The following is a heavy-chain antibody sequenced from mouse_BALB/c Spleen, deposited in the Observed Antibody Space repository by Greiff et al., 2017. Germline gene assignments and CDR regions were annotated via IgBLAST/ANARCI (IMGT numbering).Heavy chain of an antibody. CDR1: GYTFTSYW. D-gene: IGHD5-1*01. J-gene: IGHJ2*01. V-gene: IGHV1-87*01. CDR2: IYPGDGDT. Sequence: QVQLKQSGAELARPGASVKLSCKASGYTFTSYWMQWVKQRPGQGLEWIGAIYPGDGDTRYTQKFKGKATLTADKSSSTAYMQLSSLASEDSAVYYCAREEVPTHFDYWGQGTTLTVSS. CDR3: AREEVPTHFDY.